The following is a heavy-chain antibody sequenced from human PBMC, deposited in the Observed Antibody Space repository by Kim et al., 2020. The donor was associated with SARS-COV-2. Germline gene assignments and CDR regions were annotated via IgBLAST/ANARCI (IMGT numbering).Heavy chain of an antibody. Sequence: VKGRFTISEDNSTNTLYLQMSSLRAEDTAVYYCARTGTLGFGAGTSSPPNSWGQGTLVTVSS. J-gene: IGHJ4*02. V-gene: IGHV3-66*01. CDR3: ARTGTLGFGAGTSSPPNS. D-gene: IGHD3-10*01.